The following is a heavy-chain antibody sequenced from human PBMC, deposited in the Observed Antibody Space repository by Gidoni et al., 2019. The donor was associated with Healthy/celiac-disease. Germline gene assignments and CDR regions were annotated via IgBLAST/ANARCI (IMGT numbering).Heavy chain of an antibody. CDR3: ARQISGAAAGRRYFDY. D-gene: IGHD6-13*01. CDR1: GYSFTSYW. V-gene: IGHV5-51*01. Sequence: EVQLVQSGAEVKKQGESLKISCKGSGYSFTSYWIGWVRQMPGKGLEWMGIIYPGDSDTRYSPSFQGQVTISADKSISTAYLQWSSLKASDTAMYYCARQISGAAAGRRYFDYWGQGTLVTVSS. J-gene: IGHJ4*02. CDR2: IYPGDSDT.